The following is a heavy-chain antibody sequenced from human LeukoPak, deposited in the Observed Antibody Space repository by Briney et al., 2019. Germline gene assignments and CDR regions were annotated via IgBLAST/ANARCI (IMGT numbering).Heavy chain of an antibody. Sequence: GGSLRLSCAASGFTFSSYSMNWVRQAPGKGLEWVSSISSSSSYIYYADSVKGRFTISRDNAKNSLYLQMNSLRAEDTAVYYCARALGRGWYWFDPWGQGTLVTVSS. D-gene: IGHD6-19*01. J-gene: IGHJ5*02. V-gene: IGHV3-21*01. CDR2: ISSSSSYI. CDR3: ARALGRGWYWFDP. CDR1: GFTFSSYS.